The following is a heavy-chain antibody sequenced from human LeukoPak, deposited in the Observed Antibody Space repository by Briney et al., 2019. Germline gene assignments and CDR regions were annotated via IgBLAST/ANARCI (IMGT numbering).Heavy chain of an antibody. V-gene: IGHV4-30-4*08. D-gene: IGHD3-10*01. Sequence: SETLSLTCTVSGGSISSGDYYWSWLRQPPGKGLEWIGYIYYSGSTYYNPSLKSRVTISVDTSKNQFSLKLSSVTAADTAVYYCARASFAPGGGDYWGQGTLVTVSS. CDR2: IYYSGST. CDR1: GGSISSGDYY. J-gene: IGHJ4*02. CDR3: ARASFAPGGGDY.